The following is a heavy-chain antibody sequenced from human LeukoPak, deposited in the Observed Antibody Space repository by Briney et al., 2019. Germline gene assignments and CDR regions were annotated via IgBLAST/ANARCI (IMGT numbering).Heavy chain of an antibody. CDR3: ARGGARSSSYYYYGMDV. J-gene: IGHJ6*02. V-gene: IGHV3-48*01. CDR2: IDSSSSTI. D-gene: IGHD6-13*01. CDR1: GFTFSSHG. Sequence: GGSLRLSCAASGFTFSSHGMHWVRRAPGRGLEWLSYIDSSSSTIYYADSVKGRFTISRDNAKNSLYLQMNSLRAEDTAVFYCARGGARSSSYYYYGMDVWGLGTTVTVSS.